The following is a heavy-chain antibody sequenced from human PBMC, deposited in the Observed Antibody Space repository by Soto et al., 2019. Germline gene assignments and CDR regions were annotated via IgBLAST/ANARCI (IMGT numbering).Heavy chain of an antibody. V-gene: IGHV4-59*08. CDR1: GGSISSYY. Sequence: SETLSLTCTVSGGSISSYYWSWIRQPPGKGLEWIGYIYYSGSTNYNPSLKSRVTISVDTSKNQFSLKLSSVTAADTAVYYCARLSSSWYLDYYYYYMDVWGKGTTVTVSS. CDR3: ARLSSSWYLDYYYYYMDV. CDR2: IYYSGST. D-gene: IGHD6-13*01. J-gene: IGHJ6*03.